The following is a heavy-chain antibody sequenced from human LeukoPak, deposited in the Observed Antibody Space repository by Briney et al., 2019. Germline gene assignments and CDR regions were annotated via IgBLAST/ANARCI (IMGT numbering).Heavy chain of an antibody. D-gene: IGHD6-13*01. CDR3: ARGRSTSSWYYFDY. V-gene: IGHV3-74*01. J-gene: IGHJ4*02. Sequence: GGSLRLSCAASGFTLSSYWMHWVRQAPGKGLVWVSRINTDGSSRTYADSVKGRFTVSRDNAKNTLYLQMDSLRADDTAVYYCARGRSTSSWYYFDYWGQGILVTVSS. CDR2: INTDGSSR. CDR1: GFTLSSYW.